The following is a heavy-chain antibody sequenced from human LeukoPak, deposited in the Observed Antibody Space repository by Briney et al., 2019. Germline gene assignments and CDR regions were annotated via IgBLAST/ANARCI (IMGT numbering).Heavy chain of an antibody. D-gene: IGHD3-22*01. CDR3: ARGYYDSSGYYPLQH. J-gene: IGHJ1*01. CDR2: INPNSGGT. Sequence: ASVKVSCKASGYTFTGYYMHWVRQAPGQGLEWMGRINPNSGGTNYAQKFQGRVTMTRDTSISTAYMELSRLRSDDTAVYYCARGYYDSSGYYPLQHWGQGTLVTVSS. CDR1: GYTFTGYY. V-gene: IGHV1-2*02.